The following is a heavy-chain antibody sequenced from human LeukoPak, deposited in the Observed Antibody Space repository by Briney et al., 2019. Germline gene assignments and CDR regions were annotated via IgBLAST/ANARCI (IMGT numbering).Heavy chain of an antibody. D-gene: IGHD4/OR15-4a*01. V-gene: IGHV3-23*01. Sequence: GGSLRLSCAASGFTFSSYAMSWVRQAPGKGLEWVSVTSGSGGTTYYADSVKGRFTISGDNAKNTLYLQMNSLRADDTAVYYCARGTMVNWFDPWGQGTLVIVSS. CDR3: ARGTMVNWFDP. CDR2: TSGSGGTT. J-gene: IGHJ5*02. CDR1: GFTFSSYA.